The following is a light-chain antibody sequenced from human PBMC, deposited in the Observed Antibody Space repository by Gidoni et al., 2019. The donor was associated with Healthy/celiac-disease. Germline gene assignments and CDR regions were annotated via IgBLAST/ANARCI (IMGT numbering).Light chain of an antibody. CDR1: HSISSW. Sequence: DIQMTQSPSTLSASVGDRVTIPCRASHSISSWLAWYQQKPGKAPKLLIYKASSLESGVPSRFSGSGSGTEFTLTISSLQPDDFATYYCQQYNSYSFGGGTKVEIK. CDR2: KAS. V-gene: IGKV1-5*03. CDR3: QQYNSYS. J-gene: IGKJ4*02.